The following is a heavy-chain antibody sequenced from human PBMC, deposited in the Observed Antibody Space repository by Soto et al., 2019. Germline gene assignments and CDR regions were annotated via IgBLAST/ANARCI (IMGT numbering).Heavy chain of an antibody. CDR2: ISERGDST. J-gene: IGHJ4*02. V-gene: IGHV3-23*01. D-gene: IGHD1-1*01. CDR1: GFTFSVYA. Sequence: EVQLLDSGGTLVQPGGSLRLSCAASGFTFSVYAMSWVRKAPGKGLEWVSTISERGDSTYYADSVKGRFTISRDNSKNTLYLQMSALIADDSAIYFCAYRTGFDYWGQGTLVTVSS. CDR3: AYRTGFDY.